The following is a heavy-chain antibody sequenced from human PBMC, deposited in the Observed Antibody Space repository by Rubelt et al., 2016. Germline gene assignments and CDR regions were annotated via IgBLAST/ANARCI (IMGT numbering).Heavy chain of an antibody. CDR1: GGTFRSYA. V-gene: IGHV1-69*01. Sequence: QVQLVQSGAEVKKPGSSVKVSCKASGGTFRSYAIRWVRQAPGQGLEWMGGIIPIFGTATYAQKFQGRVTIIADESTSTSYRERSSLRSEDTAVYYCARRQQLGPFDYWGQGTLVTVSS. CDR2: IIPIFGTA. J-gene: IGHJ4*02. CDR3: ARRQQLGPFDY. D-gene: IGHD6-13*01.